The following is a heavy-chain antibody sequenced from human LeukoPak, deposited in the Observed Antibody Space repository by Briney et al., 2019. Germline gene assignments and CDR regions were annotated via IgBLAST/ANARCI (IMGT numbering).Heavy chain of an antibody. V-gene: IGHV3-23*01. CDR1: RFTFSSYG. CDR3: AKDLYYDSSGYGAPDAFDI. J-gene: IGHJ3*02. D-gene: IGHD3-22*01. CDR2: ISGSGGST. Sequence: SGGSLRFSCAASRFTFSSYGMSWVRQAPGKGLEWVSAISGSGGSTYYADSVKGRFTISRDNSKNTLYLQMNSLRAEDTAVYYCAKDLYYDSSGYGAPDAFDIWGQGTMVTVSS.